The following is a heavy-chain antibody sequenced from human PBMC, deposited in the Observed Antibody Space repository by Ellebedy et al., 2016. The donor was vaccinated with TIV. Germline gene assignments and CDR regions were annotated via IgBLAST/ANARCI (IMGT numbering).Heavy chain of an antibody. CDR3: ARNRFTGWYYFDY. CDR1: GYTFSSYT. D-gene: IGHD6-19*01. CDR2: ISAYNGNT. J-gene: IGHJ4*02. V-gene: IGHV1-18*01. Sequence: ASVKVSCKASGYTFSSYTVHWVRQAPGQGLEWMGWISAYNGNTNYAQKLQGRVTMTTDTSMTTASMQLRRLRSDDTAVYFCARNRFTGWYYFDYWGQGTLVTVSS.